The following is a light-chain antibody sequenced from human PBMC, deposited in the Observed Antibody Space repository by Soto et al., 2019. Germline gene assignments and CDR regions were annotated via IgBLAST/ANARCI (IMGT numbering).Light chain of an antibody. Sequence: QSVLTQPASVSVSLGQSITVSCTGTSSDVGAYNYVSWYQQQPGKAPKLMISEVSNRPSGVSNRFSGSKSGNTASLTISGLQAEDEADYYCCSYAGSSTFKVFGTGTKVTVL. CDR3: CSYAGSSTFKV. J-gene: IGLJ1*01. V-gene: IGLV2-23*02. CDR2: EVS. CDR1: SSDVGAYNY.